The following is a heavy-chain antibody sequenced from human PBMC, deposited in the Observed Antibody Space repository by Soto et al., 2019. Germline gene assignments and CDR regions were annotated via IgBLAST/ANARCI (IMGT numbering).Heavy chain of an antibody. V-gene: IGHV3-30-3*01. D-gene: IGHD4-17*01. CDR1: GFTFSSYA. J-gene: IGHJ6*02. CDR2: ISYDGSNK. CDR3: ARETTGVIEFGMDV. Sequence: GGSLRLSCAASGFTFSSYAMHWVRQAPGKGLEWVAVISYDGSNKYYADSVKGRFTISRDNSKNTLYLQMNSLRAEDTAVYYCARETTGVIEFGMDVWGQGTTVTVSS.